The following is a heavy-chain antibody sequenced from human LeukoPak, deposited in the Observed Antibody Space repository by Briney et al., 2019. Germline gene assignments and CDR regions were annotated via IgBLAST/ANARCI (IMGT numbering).Heavy chain of an antibody. CDR2: IHYTGKP. Sequence: SETLSLTCTVSGVSISSDYWSWIRQPPGKGLEWIGQIHYTGKPDYNPSLKSRITISVDTSKNQVSLQVSSVTAADSAIYYCARFGVDYDMDVWGHGTTVTVFS. V-gene: IGHV4-59*01. CDR3: ARFGVDYDMDV. D-gene: IGHD3-16*01. J-gene: IGHJ6*02. CDR1: GVSISSDY.